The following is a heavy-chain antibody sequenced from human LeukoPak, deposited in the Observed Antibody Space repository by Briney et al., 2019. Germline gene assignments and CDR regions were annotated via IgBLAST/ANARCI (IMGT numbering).Heavy chain of an antibody. Sequence: GGSLRLSCAASGFTFDDYAMHWVRQAPGKGLEWVSLISGDGGSTYYADSVKGRFTISRDNSKNSLYLQMNSLRTEDTALYHCAKAVRDYYGSGSYSGYFDYWGQGTLVTVSS. CDR3: AKAVRDYYGSGSYSGYFDY. CDR1: GFTFDDYA. V-gene: IGHV3-43*02. D-gene: IGHD3-10*01. CDR2: ISGDGGST. J-gene: IGHJ4*02.